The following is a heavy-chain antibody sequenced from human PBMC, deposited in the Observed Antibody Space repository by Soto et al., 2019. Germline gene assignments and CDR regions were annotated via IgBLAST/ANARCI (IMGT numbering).Heavy chain of an antibody. CDR2: VYYGGRS. Sequence: PSETLSLTCTVSSAPVSSTTYTWGWIRQPPGKGLEWVASVYYGGRSYYNPSLNSRVTISVDTSKNQFSLKMTSVTAADTAVFFFSRLYGYFIRCSCHGHYAMDVWGQGTTVT. J-gene: IGHJ6*02. V-gene: IGHV4-39*01. CDR3: SRLYGYFIRCSCHGHYAMDV. CDR1: SAPVSSTTYT. D-gene: IGHD2-2*01.